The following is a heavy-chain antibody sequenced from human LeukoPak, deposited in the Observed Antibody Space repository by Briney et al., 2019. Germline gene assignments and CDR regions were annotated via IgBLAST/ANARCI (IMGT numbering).Heavy chain of an antibody. CDR2: IYTSGST. V-gene: IGHV4-61*02. D-gene: IGHD5-24*01. Sequence: PSETLSLTCTVAGGSISSGSYYWSWIRQPAGKGLEWIGRIYTSGSTNYNPSLKSRVTMSVDTSKNQFSLKLSSVTAADTAVYYCARVRWLQAAYFQHWGQGTLVTVSS. CDR3: ARVRWLQAAYFQH. CDR1: GGSISSGSYY. J-gene: IGHJ1*01.